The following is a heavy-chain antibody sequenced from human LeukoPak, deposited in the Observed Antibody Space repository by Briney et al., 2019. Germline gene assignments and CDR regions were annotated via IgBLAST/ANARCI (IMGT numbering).Heavy chain of an antibody. D-gene: IGHD4-17*01. CDR1: GYTFTSYG. V-gene: IGHV1-18*01. Sequence: GASVKVSCKASGYTFTSYGISWVRQAPGQGLEWMGWISAYNGNTNYAQKFQGRVTMTRDTSISVAYMELSRLRSDDTAVYYCAREGLGTTDVNWFDPWGQGTLVTVSS. CDR3: AREGLGTTDVNWFDP. J-gene: IGHJ5*02. CDR2: ISAYNGNT.